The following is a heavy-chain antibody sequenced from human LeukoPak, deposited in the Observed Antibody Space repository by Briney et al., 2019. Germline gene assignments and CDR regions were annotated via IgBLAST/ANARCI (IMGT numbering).Heavy chain of an antibody. Sequence: GGSLRLSCAASGFTFSGSAMHWVRQASGKGLEWVGRIRSKANSYATAYAASVKGRFTISRDDLKNTAYLQMNSLKTEDTAVYYCTRRTNLNSRSWWKEAYYIDDWGQGTLVTVSS. D-gene: IGHD6-13*01. CDR3: TRRTNLNSRSWWKEAYYIDD. CDR2: IRSKANSYAT. V-gene: IGHV3-73*01. J-gene: IGHJ4*02. CDR1: GFTFSGSA.